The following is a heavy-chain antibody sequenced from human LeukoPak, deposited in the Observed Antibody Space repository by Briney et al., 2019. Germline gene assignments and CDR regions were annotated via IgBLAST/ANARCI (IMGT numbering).Heavy chain of an antibody. CDR2: IKGDGSEK. V-gene: IGHV3-7*01. Sequence: GGSLRLSCAASGFTISNYWMTWVRQAPGKGLEWVANIKGDGSEKNYVDSVRGRFTISRDNAKNSLYLQMNSLRAEDTAVYYCVKQAGVYWGQEPWSPSPQ. CDR1: GFTISNYW. D-gene: IGHD6-19*01. CDR3: VKQAGVY. J-gene: IGHJ4*01.